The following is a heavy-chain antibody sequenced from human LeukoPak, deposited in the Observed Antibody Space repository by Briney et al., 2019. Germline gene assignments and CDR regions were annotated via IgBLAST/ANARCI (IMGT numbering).Heavy chain of an antibody. V-gene: IGHV4-30-2*01. CDR2: IYHSGST. CDR3: ARDRITGTTVGAFDI. D-gene: IGHD1-7*01. J-gene: IGHJ3*02. CDR1: GGSISSGGSS. Sequence: SETLSLTCAVSGGSISSGGSSWSWIRQPPGKGLEWIGYIYHSGSTYYNPSLKSRVTISVDRSKNQFSLKLSSVTAADTAVYYCARDRITGTTVGAFDIWGQGTMVTVSS.